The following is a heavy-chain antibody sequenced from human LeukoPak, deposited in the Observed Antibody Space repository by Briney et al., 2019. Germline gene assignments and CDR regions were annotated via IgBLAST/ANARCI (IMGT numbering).Heavy chain of an antibody. CDR2: VHSAGST. V-gene: IGHV3-66*04. CDR3: TRLSQNSGDSSRLHWYFDL. D-gene: IGHD5-18*01. J-gene: IGHJ2*01. CDR1: GFTVSRNL. Sequence: GGSLRLSCAASGFTVSRNLMTWVRQAPGMGLEWVSLVHSAGSTYYADSVKGRFTISRDNSKNMLYLQMNSLRAEDTAVYYCTRLSQNSGDSSRLHWYFDLWGPGTLVTVSS.